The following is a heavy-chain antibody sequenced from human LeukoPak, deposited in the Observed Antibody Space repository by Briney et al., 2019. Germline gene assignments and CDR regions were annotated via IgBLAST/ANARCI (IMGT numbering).Heavy chain of an antibody. CDR2: IYYSGST. Sequence: SETLSLTCTVSGGSISSYYWSWIRQPPGKGLEWIGYIYYSGSTNYNPSLKSRVTISVDTSKNQFSLKLSSVTAADTAVYYCARGAYDFWSGYKHYFDYWGQGTLVTVSS. D-gene: IGHD3-3*01. CDR3: ARGAYDFWSGYKHYFDY. CDR1: GGSISSYY. V-gene: IGHV4-59*08. J-gene: IGHJ4*02.